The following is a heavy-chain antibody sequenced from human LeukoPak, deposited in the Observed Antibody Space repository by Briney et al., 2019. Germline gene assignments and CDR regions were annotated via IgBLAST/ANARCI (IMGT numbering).Heavy chain of an antibody. CDR3: ARAGSFFLLGDYGFDP. D-gene: IGHD4-17*01. Sequence: SETLSLTCAVSGYSISSGYYWGWIRQPPGKGLEWIGSIYHSGSTYYNPSLKSRVTISVDTSKNQFSLKLSSVTAADMAVYYCARAGSFFLLGDYGFDPWGQGTLVTVSS. CDR2: IYHSGST. J-gene: IGHJ5*02. V-gene: IGHV4-38-2*01. CDR1: GYSISSGYY.